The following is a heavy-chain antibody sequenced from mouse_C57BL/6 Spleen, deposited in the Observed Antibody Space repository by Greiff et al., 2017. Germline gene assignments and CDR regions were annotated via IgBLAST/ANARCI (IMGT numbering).Heavy chain of an antibody. Sequence: EVQLQQSGPELVKPGASVKISCKASGYSFTGYYMNWVKQSPEKSLEWIGEINPSTGGTTYNQKFKAKATLTVDKSSSTAYMQLKSLTSEDSAVYYCARSLAYWGQGTTLTDSS. CDR2: INPSTGGT. CDR3: ARSLAY. CDR1: GYSFTGYY. J-gene: IGHJ2*01. V-gene: IGHV1-42*01.